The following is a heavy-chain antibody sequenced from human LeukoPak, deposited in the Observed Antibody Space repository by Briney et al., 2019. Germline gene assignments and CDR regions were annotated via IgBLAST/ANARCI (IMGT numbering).Heavy chain of an antibody. CDR2: IYWDDDK. CDR1: GFSLTTSGVG. CDR3: AHKEYYALGSLGDSFDH. Sequence: SGPTLVNPTPTLTLTCTFSGFSLTTSGVGVGWIRQPPGKALEWLAVIYWDDDKRYSPSLKSRLTITKDTSKNQVVLTVTNMDPVDTATYFCAHKEYYALGSLGDSFDHWGQGTLVTVSS. V-gene: IGHV2-5*02. J-gene: IGHJ4*02. D-gene: IGHD3-10*01.